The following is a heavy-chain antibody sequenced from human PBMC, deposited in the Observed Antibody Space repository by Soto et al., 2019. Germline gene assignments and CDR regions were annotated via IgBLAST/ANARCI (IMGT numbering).Heavy chain of an antibody. V-gene: IGHV4-39*01. CDR1: GCSISSSSYY. Sequence: PSETLSLTCTVSGCSISSSSYYWGWIRQPPGKGLEWIGSIYYSGSTYYNPSLKSRVTISVDTSKNQFSLKLSSVTAADTAVYYSARPGYNWNYVVYWGQGTLVTVSS. CDR2: IYYSGST. J-gene: IGHJ4*02. D-gene: IGHD1-20*01. CDR3: ARPGYNWNYVVY.